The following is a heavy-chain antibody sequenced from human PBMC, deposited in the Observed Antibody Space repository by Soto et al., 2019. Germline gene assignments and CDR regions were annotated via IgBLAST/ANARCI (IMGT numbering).Heavy chain of an antibody. V-gene: IGHV4-59*01. CDR2: IYYSGAT. D-gene: IGHD3-10*01. Sequence: QVQLQESGPGLVKPSETLSLTCTVSGDSISRYYWSWIRLSPGKGLEWIGYIYYSGATNYNPSVKTRVTISVARTNTQFSLKLSSVTAADTAVYYCATDQVGEFLKGSGMDVWGQGTTVTVSS. J-gene: IGHJ6*02. CDR3: ATDQVGEFLKGSGMDV. CDR1: GDSISRYY.